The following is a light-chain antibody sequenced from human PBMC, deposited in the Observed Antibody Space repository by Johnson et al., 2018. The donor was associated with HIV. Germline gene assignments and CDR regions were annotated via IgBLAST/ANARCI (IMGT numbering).Light chain of an antibody. Sequence: QSVLTQPPSVSAAPGQKVTISCSGSSSNIGNNYVSWYQQLPGTAPKLLIYENNKRPSGIPDRFSGSKSGTSATLGITGLQTGDEADYYCGTWDSSLSAGRLVGTGTQVTVL. CDR1: SSNIGNNY. CDR3: GTWDSSLSAGRL. J-gene: IGLJ1*01. V-gene: IGLV1-51*02. CDR2: ENN.